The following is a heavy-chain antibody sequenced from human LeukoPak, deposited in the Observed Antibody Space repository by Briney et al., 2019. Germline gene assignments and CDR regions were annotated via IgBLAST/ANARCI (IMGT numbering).Heavy chain of an antibody. CDR3: ARRWGGSYQLDY. Sequence: ASVKVSCKASGYTFTGYFMHWVRQAPGQGLEWMGWINPNSGGTNYAQKFQGRVTLTRDTSISTTYMELTSLRSDDTAVHYCARRWGGSYQLDYWGQGTLVTVSS. D-gene: IGHD1-26*01. J-gene: IGHJ4*02. CDR1: GYTFTGYF. V-gene: IGHV1-2*02. CDR2: INPNSGGT.